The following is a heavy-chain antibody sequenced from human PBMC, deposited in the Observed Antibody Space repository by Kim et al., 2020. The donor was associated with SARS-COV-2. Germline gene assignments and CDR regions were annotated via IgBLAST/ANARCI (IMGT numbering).Heavy chain of an antibody. CDR2: IYYSGST. CDR3: ARATLNYDFWSVQYNWFDP. V-gene: IGHV4-31*03. Sequence: SETLSLTCTVSGGSISSGGYYWSWIRQHPGKGLEWIGYIYYSGSTYYNPSLKSRVTISVDTSKNQFSLKLSSVTAADTAVYYCARATLNYDFWSVQYNWFDPWGQGTLVTVSS. CDR1: GGSISSGGYY. D-gene: IGHD3-3*01. J-gene: IGHJ5*02.